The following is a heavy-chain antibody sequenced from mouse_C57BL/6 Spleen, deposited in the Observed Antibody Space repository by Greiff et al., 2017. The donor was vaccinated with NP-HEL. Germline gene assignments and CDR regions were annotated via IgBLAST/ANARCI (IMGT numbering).Heavy chain of an antibody. CDR3: AREGGDWFAY. CDR2: IYPGDGDT. D-gene: IGHD1-1*02. V-gene: IGHV1-82*01. CDR1: GYAFSSSW. Sequence: QVQLQQSGPELVKPGASVKISCKASGYAFSSSWMNWVKQRPGKGLEWIGRIYPGDGDTNYNGKFKGKATLTADKSSSTAYMQLSSLTSEDSAVYFCAREGGDWFAYWGQGTLVTVSA. J-gene: IGHJ3*01.